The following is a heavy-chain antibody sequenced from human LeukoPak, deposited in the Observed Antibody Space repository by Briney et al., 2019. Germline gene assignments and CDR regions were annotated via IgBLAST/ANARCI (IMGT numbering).Heavy chain of an antibody. V-gene: IGHV4-39*01. Sequence: SETLSLTCTVSGGSITSSSHYWGWIRQPPGRGLEWIGIMHYTGTAYYSLSLKSRVTISVDTSKNQFSLKLSSVTAADTAVYYCARLAYSGYDRNIDCWGQGTLVTVSS. CDR3: ARLAYSGYDRNIDC. J-gene: IGHJ4*02. CDR1: GGSITSSSHY. D-gene: IGHD5-12*01. CDR2: MHYTGTA.